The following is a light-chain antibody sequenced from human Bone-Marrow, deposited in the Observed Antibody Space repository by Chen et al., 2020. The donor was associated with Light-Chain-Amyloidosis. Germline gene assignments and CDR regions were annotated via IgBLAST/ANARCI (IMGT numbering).Light chain of an antibody. J-gene: IGLJ2*01. Sequence: SYELTQPPSVSVSPGQTARITCSGDDLPTKYAYWYQQQPGQAPVLVINRDTERPSGISERFSGCSSGTTATLTISGVQAEDEADYHCQSADSSGTYEVICGGGTKLTVL. CDR1: DLPTKY. CDR2: RDT. V-gene: IGLV3-25*03. CDR3: QSADSSGTYEVI.